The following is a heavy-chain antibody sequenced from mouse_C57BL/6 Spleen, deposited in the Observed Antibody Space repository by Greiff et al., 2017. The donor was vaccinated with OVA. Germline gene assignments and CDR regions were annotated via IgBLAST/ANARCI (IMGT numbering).Heavy chain of an antibody. Sequence: EVQGVESGGGLVKPGGSLKLSCAASGFTFSSYAMSWVRQTPEKRLEWVATISDGGSYTYYPDNVKGRFTISRDNAKNNLYLQMSHLKSEDTAMYYCASHSSACDYWGKGTTLTVSS. CDR1: GFTFSSYA. CDR3: ASHSSACDY. CDR2: ISDGGSYT. V-gene: IGHV5-4*01. D-gene: IGHD3-2*02. J-gene: IGHJ2*01.